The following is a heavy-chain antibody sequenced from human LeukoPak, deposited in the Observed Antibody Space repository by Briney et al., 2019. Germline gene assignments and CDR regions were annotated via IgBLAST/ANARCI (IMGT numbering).Heavy chain of an antibody. Sequence: NPSETLSLTCAVYGGSFSGYYWSWIRQPPGKGLEWIGYIYYSGSTNYNPSLKSRVTISVDTSKNQFSLKLSSVTAADTAVYYCARGEDDSGYYYPLDYWGQGTLVTVSS. J-gene: IGHJ4*02. D-gene: IGHD3-22*01. V-gene: IGHV4-59*01. CDR3: ARGEDDSGYYYPLDY. CDR1: GGSFSGYY. CDR2: IYYSGST.